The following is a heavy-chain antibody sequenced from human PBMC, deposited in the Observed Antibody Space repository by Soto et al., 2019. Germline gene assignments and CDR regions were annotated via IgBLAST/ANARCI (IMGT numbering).Heavy chain of an antibody. CDR2: INPASGST. V-gene: IGHV1-46*01. D-gene: IGHD6-13*01. CDR1: GYTFTHYY. CDR3: ARDFAAGDY. Sequence: QVLLVQSGAEVKKPGASVKLSCRTSGYTFTHYYIHWVRQAPGQGLEWLAIINPASGSTNYAQDFQGRVTLTMDTSTTTVYMELSGLSAEDTAIFYCARDFAAGDYWGQGTLVTVSS. J-gene: IGHJ4*02.